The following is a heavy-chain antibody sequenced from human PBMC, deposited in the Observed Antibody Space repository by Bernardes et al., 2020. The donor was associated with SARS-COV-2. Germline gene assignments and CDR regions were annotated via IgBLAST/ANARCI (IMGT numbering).Heavy chain of an antibody. CDR2: IRAYNRNT. D-gene: IGHD2-21*01. J-gene: IGHJ4*02. V-gene: IGHV1-18*04. CDR1: GYTFTSYG. CDR3: ARVGICGGDCYDFDY. Sequence: ASVKVSCKASGYTFTSYGISWVRQAPGQGLEWMGWIRAYNRNTNYAQKLQGRVTMTTDTSTSTAYMELRSLRSDDTAVYYCARVGICGGDCYDFDYWGQGTLVTVSS.